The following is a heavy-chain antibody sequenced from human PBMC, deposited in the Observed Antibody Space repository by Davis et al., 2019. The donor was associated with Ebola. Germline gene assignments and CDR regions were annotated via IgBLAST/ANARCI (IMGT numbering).Heavy chain of an antibody. CDR3: SREYGGNSNY. J-gene: IGHJ4*02. Sequence: GGSLRLSCAASGFTFSSYSMNWVRQAPGKGLEWVSYISSSGSTIYYADSVKGRFTISRDDAKNSLYLQMNSLKTEDTAVYYCSREYGGNSNYWGQGTLVTVSS. CDR2: ISSSGSTI. CDR1: GFTFSSYS. V-gene: IGHV3-48*04. D-gene: IGHD4-23*01.